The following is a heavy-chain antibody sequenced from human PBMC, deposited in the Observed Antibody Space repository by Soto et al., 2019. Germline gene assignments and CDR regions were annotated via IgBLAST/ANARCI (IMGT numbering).Heavy chain of an antibody. V-gene: IGHV1-18*01. J-gene: IGHJ1*01. CDR1: GYTFTSYG. CDR2: ISAYNGNT. D-gene: IGHD1-26*01. Sequence: ASVKVSCKASGYTFTSYGISWVRQAPGQGLEWMGWISAYNGNTNYAQKLQGRVTMTTDTSTSTAYMELRSLRSDDTAVYYCARDRDSGSYYRSSIQHWGQGTLVTVSS. CDR3: ARDRDSGSYYRSSIQH.